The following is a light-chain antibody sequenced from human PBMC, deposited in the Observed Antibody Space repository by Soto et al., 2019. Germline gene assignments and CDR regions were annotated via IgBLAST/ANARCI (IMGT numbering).Light chain of an antibody. J-gene: IGLJ1*01. CDR1: SSDVGDYNY. V-gene: IGLV2-8*01. CDR2: EVS. CDR3: SSYTTSTTLV. Sequence: QSALTQPPSAPGSPGQSVTISCTGTSSDVGDYNYVSWYQQHPGKGPKLMIYEVSKRPSGVPDRFSGSKSGNTASLTVSGLQAEDEADYYCSSYTTSTTLVFGTGTKLTVL.